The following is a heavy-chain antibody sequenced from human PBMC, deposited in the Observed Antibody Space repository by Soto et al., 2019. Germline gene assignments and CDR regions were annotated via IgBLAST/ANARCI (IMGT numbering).Heavy chain of an antibody. CDR2: IKSKTDGGTT. V-gene: IGHV3-15*01. D-gene: IGHD2-15*01. Sequence: PGGSLRLSCAASGFTFTNAWMSWVRQAPGKGLEWVGRIKSKTDGGTTDYAAPVKGRFTISRDDSRNTFYLQMNSLKTEDTAVYYCTTGLFASSSYCSGGSCYSRDYWGQGTLVTVSS. CDR1: GFTFTNAW. J-gene: IGHJ4*02. CDR3: TTGLFASSSYCSGGSCYSRDY.